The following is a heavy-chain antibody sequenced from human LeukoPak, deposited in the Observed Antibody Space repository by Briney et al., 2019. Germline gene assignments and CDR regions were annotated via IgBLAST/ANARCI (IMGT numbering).Heavy chain of an antibody. CDR2: ISAYNGNT. J-gene: IGHJ5*02. D-gene: IGHD6-13*01. CDR3: ARCGRGQQLVKNWFDP. CDR1: GYTFTGYY. V-gene: IGHV1-18*04. Sequence: ASVKVSCKASGYTFTGYYMHWVRQAPGQGLEWMGWISAYNGNTNYAQKLQGRVTMTTDTSTSTAYMELRSLRSDDTAVYYCARCGRGQQLVKNWFDPWGQGTLVTVSS.